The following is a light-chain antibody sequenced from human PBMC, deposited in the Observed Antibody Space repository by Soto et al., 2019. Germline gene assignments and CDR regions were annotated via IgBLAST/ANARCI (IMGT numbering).Light chain of an antibody. Sequence: EIVLTQSPDTLSLSPGERATLSCRASQSVSTNSLAWYQQKPGQAPRPLIYGASSRATGTPDRFSGSGSGKEFTLLIRRMEPGDFAVYFCQQFGSSVLTFGGGTRVEIK. J-gene: IGKJ4*01. V-gene: IGKV3-20*01. CDR1: QSVSTNS. CDR3: QQFGSSVLT. CDR2: GAS.